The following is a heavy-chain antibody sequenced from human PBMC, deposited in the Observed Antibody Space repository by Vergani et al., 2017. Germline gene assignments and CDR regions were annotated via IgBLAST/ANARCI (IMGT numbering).Heavy chain of an antibody. V-gene: IGHV3-23*01. CDR1: GFTFSTYA. D-gene: IGHD3-16*01. Sequence: EVHLLESGGGLVQSGGSLRLSCAASGFTFSTYAMTWVRQAPGKGLEWVSTISSDGGSTYYADSVKGRFTISRDNSKNTLSLQMNNLRHEDTALYFCVKDNDYDADGPFDLWGRGTLVTVSS. J-gene: IGHJ2*01. CDR2: ISSDGGST. CDR3: VKDNDYDADGPFDL.